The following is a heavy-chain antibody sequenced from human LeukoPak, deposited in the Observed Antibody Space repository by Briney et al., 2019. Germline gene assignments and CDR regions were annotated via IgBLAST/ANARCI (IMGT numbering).Heavy chain of an antibody. J-gene: IGHJ4*02. D-gene: IGHD2-2*02. CDR3: ARVGRVSCSSTSCFTGGGNY. V-gene: IGHV1-18*01. CDR1: GYTFTSYG. Sequence: ASVKVSCKASGYTFTSYGISWVRQAPGQGLECMGWISAYNGNTNYAQKLQGRVTMTTDTSTSTAYMELRSLRSDDTAVYYCARVGRVSCSSTSCFTGGGNYWGQGTLVTVSS. CDR2: ISAYNGNT.